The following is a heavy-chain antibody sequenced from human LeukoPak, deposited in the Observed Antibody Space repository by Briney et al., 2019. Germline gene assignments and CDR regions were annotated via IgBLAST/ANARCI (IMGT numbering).Heavy chain of an antibody. V-gene: IGHV3-53*01. J-gene: IGHJ3*02. D-gene: IGHD6-19*01. CDR2: IYSGGST. Sequence: GGSLRLSCAASGFTVSSNYMSWVRQAPGKGLEWVSVIYSGGSTYYADSVKGRFTISRDNSKNTLYLQMNSLRAEDTAVYYCARALYSSGWAGAFDIWGQGTMVTVSS. CDR1: GFTVSSNY. CDR3: ARALYSSGWAGAFDI.